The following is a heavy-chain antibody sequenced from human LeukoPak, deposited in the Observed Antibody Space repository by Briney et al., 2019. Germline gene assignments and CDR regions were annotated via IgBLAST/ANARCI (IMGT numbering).Heavy chain of an antibody. CDR1: GGSISSFY. V-gene: IGHV4-59*12. D-gene: IGHD6-13*01. J-gene: IGHJ4*02. Sequence: SETLSLTCTVSGGSISSFYWSWIRQPPGKGLEWIGYIYYTGSTNYNPSLKSRVTMSVDTSKNQFSLKLSSVTAADTAVYYCAREGGGLAAAVHWGQGTLVTVSS. CDR2: IYYTGST. CDR3: AREGGGLAAAVH.